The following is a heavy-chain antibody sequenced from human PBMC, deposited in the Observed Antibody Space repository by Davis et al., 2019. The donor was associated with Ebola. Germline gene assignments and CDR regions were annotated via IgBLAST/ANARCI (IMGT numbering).Heavy chain of an antibody. D-gene: IGHD3-22*01. Sequence: AASVKVSCKASGYTFTNYGITWVRQAPRQGLEWMGWINPHNGNTNYAQNVQGRVTMTTDTSTSTAYMEVGSLRSDDTAVYYCARHEYYYDSSGYYGHVIDIWGQGTMVTVSS. CDR1: GYTFTNYG. CDR3: ARHEYYYDSSGYYGHVIDI. J-gene: IGHJ3*02. V-gene: IGHV1-18*04. CDR2: INPHNGNT.